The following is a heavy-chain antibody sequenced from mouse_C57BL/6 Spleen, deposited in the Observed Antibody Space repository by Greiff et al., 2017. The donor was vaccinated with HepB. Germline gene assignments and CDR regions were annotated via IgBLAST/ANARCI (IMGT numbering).Heavy chain of an antibody. D-gene: IGHD4-1*01. Sequence: EVKLMESEGGLVQPGSSMKLSCTASGFTFSDYYMAWVRQVPEKGLEWVANINYDGSSTYYLDSLKSRFIISRDNAKNILYLQMSSLKSEDTATYYCARKLTGRGYFDYWGQGTTLTVSS. J-gene: IGHJ2*01. CDR1: GFTFSDYY. CDR3: ARKLTGRGYFDY. V-gene: IGHV5-16*01. CDR2: INYDGSST.